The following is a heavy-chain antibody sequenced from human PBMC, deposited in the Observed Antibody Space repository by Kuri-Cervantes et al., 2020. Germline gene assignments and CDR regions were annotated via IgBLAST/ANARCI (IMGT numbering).Heavy chain of an antibody. Sequence: SLKISCAASGFTFDDYAMHWVRQAPGKGLEWVSGISWNSGSIGYADSVKGRFTISRDNAKNTLYLQMNSLRAEDTAVYYCAKAFVYYDILTGYDKVSYYYGMDVWGQGTTVTVSS. CDR3: AKAFVYYDILTGYDKVSYYYGMDV. CDR2: ISWNSGSI. J-gene: IGHJ6*02. CDR1: GFTFDDYA. D-gene: IGHD3-9*01. V-gene: IGHV3-9*01.